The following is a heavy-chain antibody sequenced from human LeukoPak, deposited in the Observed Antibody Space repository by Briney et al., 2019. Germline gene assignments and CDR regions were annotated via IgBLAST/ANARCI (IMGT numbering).Heavy chain of an antibody. CDR3: ARESWGFDY. CDR1: GYSISSGYY. CDR2: IYHSGST. V-gene: IGHV4-38-2*02. D-gene: IGHD3-16*01. J-gene: IGHJ4*02. Sequence: SETLSLTCTVSGYSISSGYYWGWIRQPPGKGLEWIGSIYHSGSTYYNPSLKSRVTISVDTSKNQFSLKLSSVTAADTAVYYCARESWGFDYWGQGTLVTVSS.